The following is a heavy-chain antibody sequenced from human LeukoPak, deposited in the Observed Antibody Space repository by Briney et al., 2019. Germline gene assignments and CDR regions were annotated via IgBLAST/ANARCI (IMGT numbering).Heavy chain of an antibody. CDR1: GFTFSSYE. CDR3: ARSLLDWVFDY. Sequence: GGSLRLSCAASGFTFSSYEMNWVRQAPGKGLEWVSYISSSGSTIYYADSVKGRFTISRDNAKNSLYLQMNSLRAEDTAVYYCARSLLDWVFDYWGQGTLVTVSS. V-gene: IGHV3-48*03. D-gene: IGHD2-21*01. CDR2: ISSSGSTI. J-gene: IGHJ4*02.